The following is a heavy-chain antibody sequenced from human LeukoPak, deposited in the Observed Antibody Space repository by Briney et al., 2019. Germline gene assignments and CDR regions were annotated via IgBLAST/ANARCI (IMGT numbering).Heavy chain of an antibody. CDR2: IRYDGSNT. CDR1: GFIFSSYG. J-gene: IGHJ4*02. V-gene: IGHV3-30*02. Sequence: GGSLRLSCAASGFIFSSYGMHWVRQAPGKGLEWVAFIRYDGSNTYYADSVKGRFTISRDNSKNTLYLQMNSLRAEDTAVYYCARDPESVITMIVVGGYFDYWGQGTLVTVSS. D-gene: IGHD3-22*01. CDR3: ARDPESVITMIVVGGYFDY.